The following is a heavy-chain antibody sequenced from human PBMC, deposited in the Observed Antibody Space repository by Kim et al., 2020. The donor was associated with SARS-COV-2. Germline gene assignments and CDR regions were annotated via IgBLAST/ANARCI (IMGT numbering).Heavy chain of an antibody. CDR1: GYTFTSYG. CDR2: ISAYNGNT. J-gene: IGHJ4*02. V-gene: IGHV1-18*04. D-gene: IGHD2-15*01. CDR3: ARDPPSRPYCSGGSCYPGY. Sequence: ASVKVSCKASGYTFTSYGISWVRQAPGQGLEWMGWISAYNGNTNYAQKLQGRVTMTTDTSTSTAYMELRSLRSDDTAVYYCARDPPSRPYCSGGSCYPGYWGQGTLVTVSS.